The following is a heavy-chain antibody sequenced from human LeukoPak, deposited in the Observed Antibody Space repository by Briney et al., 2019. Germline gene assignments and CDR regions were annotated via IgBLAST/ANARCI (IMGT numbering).Heavy chain of an antibody. Sequence: GGSLRLSCAASGFIFKTYTMTWVRQAPGKGLEWVSSITGDCKYITYADSVKGRFTISRDNAKNSLYLQVASLRGDDTATYYCAREGNDYYYDQWGQGTLVTVSP. CDR2: ITGDCKYI. V-gene: IGHV3-21*01. CDR1: GFIFKTYT. D-gene: IGHD3-16*01. CDR3: AREGNDYYYDQ. J-gene: IGHJ4*02.